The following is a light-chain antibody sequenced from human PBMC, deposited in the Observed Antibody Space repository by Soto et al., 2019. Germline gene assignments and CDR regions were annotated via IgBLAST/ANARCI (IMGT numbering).Light chain of an antibody. CDR2: GDI. CDR1: SSNIGAGYD. CDR3: QSHDSSLSGYV. Sequence: QSALTQPPSVSGAPGQRVTISCTGSSSNIGAGYDVHWYQQFPGTAPKLLIYGDINRPSGVPDRFSGSRSGSSASLAITGLLPEDEADYYCQSHDSSLSGYVFGGGTKVTVL. V-gene: IGLV1-40*01. J-gene: IGLJ3*02.